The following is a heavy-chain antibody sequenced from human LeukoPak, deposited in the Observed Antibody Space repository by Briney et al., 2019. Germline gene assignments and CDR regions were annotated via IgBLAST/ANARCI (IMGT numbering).Heavy chain of an antibody. CDR2: IYHSGST. Sequence: SETLSLTCTVSGYSITSGYYWGWIRQPPGKGLEWIGSIYHSGSTHYNPSLNSRVTISVDTSKNQFSLKLSSVTAADTAVYYCARDLTMIDDLVDYWGQGTLVTVSS. CDR3: ARDLTMIDDLVDY. D-gene: IGHD3-22*01. V-gene: IGHV4-38-2*02. J-gene: IGHJ4*02. CDR1: GYSITSGYY.